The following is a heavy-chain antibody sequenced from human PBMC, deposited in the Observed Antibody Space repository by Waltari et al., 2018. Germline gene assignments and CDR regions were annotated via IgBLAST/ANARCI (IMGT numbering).Heavy chain of an antibody. CDR3: ARTPEYPKANFDY. CDR1: GYSFTSYW. V-gene: IGHV5-51*03. CDR2: IYPGDFDT. J-gene: IGHJ4*02. D-gene: IGHD2-2*01. Sequence: EVQLVQSGAEVKKPGASLKISCKGSGYSFTSYWTGRVCHMPGKGLEWMGIIYPGDFDTRYSPSFQGQVTISADKSISTAYLQWSSLKASDTAMYYCARTPEYPKANFDYWGQGTLVTVSS.